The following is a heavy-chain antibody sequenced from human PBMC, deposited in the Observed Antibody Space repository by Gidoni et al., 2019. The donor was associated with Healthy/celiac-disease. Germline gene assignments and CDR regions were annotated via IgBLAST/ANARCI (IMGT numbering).Heavy chain of an antibody. J-gene: IGHJ6*02. CDR3: ARGLMVRGVIPYYYYYGMDV. CDR1: GGSFSGYD. D-gene: IGHD3-10*01. V-gene: IGHV4-34*01. CDR2: INHSGST. Sequence: QVQLQQWGAGLLKPSETLSLTCAVYGGSFSGYDWSWNRQPQGKGLEWIGEINHSGSTNYNPSLKSRVTISVVTSKNQFSLNLSSVTAADSVVYYCARGLMVRGVIPYYYYYGMDVWGQGTTVTVAS.